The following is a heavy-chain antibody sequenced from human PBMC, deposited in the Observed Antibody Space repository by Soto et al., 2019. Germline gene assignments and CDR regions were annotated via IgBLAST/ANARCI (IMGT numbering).Heavy chain of an antibody. V-gene: IGHV4-30-4*02. CDR3: GRDLTSNANCIDP. Sequence: KLSDTLSLTCSVSGDYIHVGGYYWTWIRQRPGKGLEWMGYIYYTGKTYYNPSLESRLTMSVDRSKNQFSLRLTSVTAADTAVYFCGRDLTSNANCIDPWGQGTLVTVSS. J-gene: IGHJ5*02. CDR1: GDYIHVGGYY. CDR2: IYYTGKT. D-gene: IGHD2-2*01.